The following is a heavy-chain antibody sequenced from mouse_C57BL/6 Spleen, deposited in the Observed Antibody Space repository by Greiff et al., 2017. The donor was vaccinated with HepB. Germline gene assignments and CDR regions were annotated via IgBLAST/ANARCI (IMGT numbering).Heavy chain of an antibody. D-gene: IGHD1-1*01. Sequence: EVKLQESGPELVKPGASVKISCKASGYSFTGYYMHWVKQSSEKSLEWIGEINPSTGGTSYNQKFKGKATLTVDKSSSTAYMQLKSLTSEDSAVYYCARQRYGSSYDYAMDYWGQGTSVTVSS. V-gene: IGHV1-43*01. CDR1: GYSFTGYY. CDR3: ARQRYGSSYDYAMDY. J-gene: IGHJ4*01. CDR2: INPSTGGT.